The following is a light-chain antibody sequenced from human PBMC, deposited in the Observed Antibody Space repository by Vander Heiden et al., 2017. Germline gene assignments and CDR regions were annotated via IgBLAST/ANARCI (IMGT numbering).Light chain of an antibody. Sequence: DTQMTHSPSSLSASVGDRVTITCQASQDISNYLNWYQQKPGKAPKLLIYDASNLETGVPSRFSGSGSGTDFTFTISSLQPEDIATYYCQQYDNHPLTFGGGTKVEIK. J-gene: IGKJ4*01. CDR3: QQYDNHPLT. CDR2: DAS. CDR1: QDISNY. V-gene: IGKV1-33*01.